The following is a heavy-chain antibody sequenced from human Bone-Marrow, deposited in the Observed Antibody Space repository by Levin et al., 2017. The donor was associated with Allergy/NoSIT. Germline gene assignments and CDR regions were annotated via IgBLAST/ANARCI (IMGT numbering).Heavy chain of an antibody. V-gene: IGHV4-4*02. CDR1: GGSISSSNW. J-gene: IGHJ5*02. Sequence: SETLSLTCAVSGGSISSSNWWSWVRQPPGKGLEWIGEIYHSGSTNYNPSLKSRVTISVDKSKNQFFLKLSSVTAADTAVYYCARRYPGVKSATGWFDPWGQGTLVTVSS. CDR3: ARRYPGVKSATGWFDP. CDR2: IYHSGST. D-gene: IGHD3-10*01.